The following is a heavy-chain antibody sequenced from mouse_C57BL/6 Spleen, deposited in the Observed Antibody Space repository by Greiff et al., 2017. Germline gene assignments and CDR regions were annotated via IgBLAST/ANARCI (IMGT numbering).Heavy chain of an antibody. J-gene: IGHJ3*01. D-gene: IGHD2-12*01. Sequence: QVQLQQSGPELVKPGASVKISCKASGYAFSSSWMNWVKQRPGKGLEWIGRIYPGDGDTNYNGTFKGKATLTADKSSSTAYMQLSSLTSEDSAVYFCARYDPENQAWCADWGQGTLVTVSA. CDR3: ARYDPENQAWCAD. V-gene: IGHV1-82*01. CDR2: IYPGDGDT. CDR1: GYAFSSSW.